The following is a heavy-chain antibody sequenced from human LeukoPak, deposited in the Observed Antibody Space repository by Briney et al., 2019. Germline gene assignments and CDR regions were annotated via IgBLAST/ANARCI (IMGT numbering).Heavy chain of an antibody. Sequence: ASVKVSCKASGYTFTSYDINWVRQATGQGLEWMGWMNPNSGNTGYAQKFRGRVTMTTNTSISTAYMELSSLRSADTAVYYCARGKYYYDSSGYHYREDYWGQGPLVTVSS. V-gene: IGHV1-8*01. D-gene: IGHD3-22*01. CDR2: MNPNSGNT. CDR1: GYTFTSYD. J-gene: IGHJ4*02. CDR3: ARGKYYYDSSGYHYREDY.